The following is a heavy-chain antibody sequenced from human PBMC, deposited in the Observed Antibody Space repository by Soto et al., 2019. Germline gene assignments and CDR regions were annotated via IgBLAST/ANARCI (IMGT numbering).Heavy chain of an antibody. Sequence: SCKVSGYTLTELSMHWVRQAPGKGLEWMGGFDPEDGETIYAQKFQGRVTMTEDTSTDTAYMELSSLRSEDTAVYYCATGGGFWSGYYTRRNWFDPWGQGTLVTVSS. D-gene: IGHD3-3*01. CDR1: GYTLTELS. J-gene: IGHJ5*02. CDR2: FDPEDGET. V-gene: IGHV1-24*01. CDR3: ATGGGFWSGYYTRRNWFDP.